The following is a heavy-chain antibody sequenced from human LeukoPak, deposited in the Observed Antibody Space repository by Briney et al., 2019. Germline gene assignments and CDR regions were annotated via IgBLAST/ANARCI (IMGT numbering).Heavy chain of an antibody. CDR1: GGTFSSYA. V-gene: IGHV1-69*13. CDR2: IIPIFGTA. J-gene: IGHJ4*02. CDR3: AREAGSYCSSTSCYLDY. D-gene: IGHD2-2*01. Sequence: ASVKVSCKASGGTFSSYAISWVRQAPGQGLEWMGGIIPIFGTANYAQKFQGRVTITADESTSTAYMELSSLRSEDTAVYYCAREAGSYCSSTSCYLDYWGQGTLVTVSS.